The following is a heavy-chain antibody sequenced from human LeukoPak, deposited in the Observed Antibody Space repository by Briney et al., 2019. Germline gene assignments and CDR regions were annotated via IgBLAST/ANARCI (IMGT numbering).Heavy chain of an antibody. CDR2: INPNSGGT. D-gene: IGHD3-10*01. Sequence: ASVKVSCKASGYTFTGYYMHWVRQAPGQGLEWMGWINPNSGGTNYAQKFQGRVTMTRDTSISTAYMELSRLRSDDTAVYYCVKDLTMVRGVIPPRVYWGQGTLVTVSS. CDR3: VKDLTMVRGVIPPRVY. CDR1: GYTFTGYY. V-gene: IGHV1-2*02. J-gene: IGHJ4*02.